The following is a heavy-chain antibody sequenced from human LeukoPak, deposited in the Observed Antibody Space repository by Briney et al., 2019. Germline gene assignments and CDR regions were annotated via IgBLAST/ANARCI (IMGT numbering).Heavy chain of an antibody. Sequence: GGSLRLSCAASGFTFSSYGMHWVRQAPGKGLEWVAVIWYDGSNKYYADSVKGRFTISRDNSKNTLYLQMNSLRAEDTAVYYCARDDCSSTSSYVSYYYGMDVWGKGTTVTVSS. CDR3: ARDDCSSTSSYVSYYYGMDV. J-gene: IGHJ6*04. V-gene: IGHV3-33*01. CDR1: GFTFSSYG. CDR2: IWYDGSNK. D-gene: IGHD2-2*01.